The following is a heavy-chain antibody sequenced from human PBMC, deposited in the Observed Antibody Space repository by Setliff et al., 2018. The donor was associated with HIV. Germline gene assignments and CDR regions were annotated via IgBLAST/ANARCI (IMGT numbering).Heavy chain of an antibody. J-gene: IGHJ4*02. CDR3: ARGTYISLFRLVTPPFDY. CDR1: GGTFRSKG. CDR2: IIPIFGTP. D-gene: IGHD3-3*01. V-gene: IGHV1-69*05. Sequence: GASVKVSCKASGGTFRSKGISWVRQAPGQGLEWMGGIIPIFGTPDYAQKFQGRVTMTRDTSISTAYMELSRLRSDDTAVYYCARGTYISLFRLVTPPFDYWGQGTLVTVSS.